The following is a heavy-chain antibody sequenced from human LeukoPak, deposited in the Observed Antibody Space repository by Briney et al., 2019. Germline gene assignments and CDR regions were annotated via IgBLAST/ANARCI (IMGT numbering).Heavy chain of an antibody. CDR3: ASGPIVAQRRYYYYGMDV. Sequence: GGSLRLSCAASGFTFSSYSMNWVRQAPGKGLEWVSSISSSSSYIYYADSVKGRFTISRDNAKNSLYLQMNSLRAEDTAVYYRASGPIVAQRRYYYYGMDVWGKGTTVTVSS. CDR1: GFTFSSYS. CDR2: ISSSSSYI. V-gene: IGHV3-21*01. D-gene: IGHD5-12*01. J-gene: IGHJ6*04.